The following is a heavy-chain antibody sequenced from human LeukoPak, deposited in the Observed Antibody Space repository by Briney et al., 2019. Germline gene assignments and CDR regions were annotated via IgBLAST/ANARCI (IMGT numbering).Heavy chain of an antibody. J-gene: IGHJ6*02. D-gene: IGHD1-1*01. CDR3: ARDLRPGGMDV. CDR1: GFTFSSYS. CDR2: ISSSNNYI. Sequence: GQSLRLSCAASGFTFSSYSMNWVRQAPGKGLEWVSSISSSNNYIYYADSMKGRFTISRDNAKNSLYLQMNSLRAEDTAVYYCARDLRPGGMDVWGQGTTVTVSS. V-gene: IGHV3-21*01.